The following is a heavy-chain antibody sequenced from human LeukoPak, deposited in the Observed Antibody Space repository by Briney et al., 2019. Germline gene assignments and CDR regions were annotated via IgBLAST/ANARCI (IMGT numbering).Heavy chain of an antibody. D-gene: IGHD3-22*01. CDR3: ARDMNSYTMIVVVGPDY. J-gene: IGHJ4*02. Sequence: GGSLRLSCAASGFTFSSYSMNWVRQAPGKGLEWVSYISSSSSTIYYADSVKGRFTISRDNAKNSLYLQMNSLRAEDTAVYYCARDMNSYTMIVVVGPDYWGQGTLVTVSS. CDR2: ISSSSSTI. CDR1: GFTFSSYS. V-gene: IGHV3-48*04.